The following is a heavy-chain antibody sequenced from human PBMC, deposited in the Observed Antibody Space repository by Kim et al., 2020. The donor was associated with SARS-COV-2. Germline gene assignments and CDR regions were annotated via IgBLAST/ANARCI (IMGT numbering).Heavy chain of an antibody. J-gene: IGHJ4*02. V-gene: IGHV3-7*05. CDR2: IKQDGSEK. CDR1: GFTFSSYW. D-gene: IGHD5-18*01. Sequence: GGSLRLSCAASGFTFSSYWMSWVRQAPGKGLEWVANIKQDGSEKYYVDSVKGRFTISRDNAKNSLYLQMNSLRAEDTAVYYCARVLEANLGLWSLYFDYWGQGTLVTVSS. CDR3: ARVLEANLGLWSLYFDY.